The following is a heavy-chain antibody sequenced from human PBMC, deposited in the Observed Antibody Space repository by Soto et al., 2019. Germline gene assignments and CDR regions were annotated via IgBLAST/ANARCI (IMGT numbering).Heavy chain of an antibody. CDR1: GFTFDDYA. CDR2: INWNSGSI. J-gene: IGHJ6*02. V-gene: IGHV3-9*01. D-gene: IGHD3-10*01. Sequence: EEQLVESGGGLVQPGRSLRLSCAASGFTFDDYAMHWVRQAPGKGLEWVSGINWNSGSIGYADSVKGRFTISRDNAKTYLYLQMNSLRAEYTALYYCAKDRGSGSYAANYYYYGLDVWGQGTTVTVSS. CDR3: AKDRGSGSYAANYYYYGLDV.